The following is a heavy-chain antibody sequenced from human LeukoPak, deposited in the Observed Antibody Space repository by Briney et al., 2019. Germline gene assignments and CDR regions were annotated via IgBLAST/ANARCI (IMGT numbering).Heavy chain of an antibody. CDR3: AREKGRGVISPYYDY. D-gene: IGHD3-10*01. CDR2: IYSDGST. Sequence: GGSLRLSCAASGFTFSDYYMSWVRQAPGKGLEWVSVIYSDGSTYYEDSVKVRFTISRDTSKNTLSLQMNSLRVEDTAVYYCAREKGRGVISPYYDYWGQGTRVTVSS. J-gene: IGHJ4*02. V-gene: IGHV3-53*01. CDR1: GFTFSDYY.